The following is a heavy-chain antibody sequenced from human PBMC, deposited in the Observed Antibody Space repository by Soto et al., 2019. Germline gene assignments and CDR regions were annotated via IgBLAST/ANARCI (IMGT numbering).Heavy chain of an antibody. V-gene: IGHV1-69*01. D-gene: IGHD2-2*01. Sequence: QVQLVQSGAEVKKPGSSVKVSCKASGGTFSSYAISWVRQAPGQGLEWMGGIIPIFGTANYAQKFQGRVTITADESTSTAYMELSSLRSEDTAVYYCARASSHYGYPEYQINWFDPWGQGTLVTVSS. J-gene: IGHJ5*02. CDR2: IIPIFGTA. CDR1: GGTFSSYA. CDR3: ARASSHYGYPEYQINWFDP.